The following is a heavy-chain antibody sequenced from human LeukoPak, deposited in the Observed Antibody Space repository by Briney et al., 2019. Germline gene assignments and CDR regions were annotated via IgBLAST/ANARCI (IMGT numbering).Heavy chain of an antibody. CDR1: GYTFTNYG. CDR3: ARGVPGVLLWFGELFDY. J-gene: IGHJ4*02. V-gene: IGHV1-18*01. D-gene: IGHD3-10*01. CDR2: INAYNGNT. Sequence: GASVKVSCKASGYTFTNYGISLGRQAPGEGVEGVGWINAYNGNTNYAQKLQGGVTMTTDTSTSTAYMELRSLRSDETAVYYCARGVPGVLLWFGELFDYWGQGTLATLSS.